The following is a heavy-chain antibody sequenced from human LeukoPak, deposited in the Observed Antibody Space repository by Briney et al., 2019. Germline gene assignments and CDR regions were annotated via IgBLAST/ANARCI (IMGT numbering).Heavy chain of an antibody. V-gene: IGHV3-66*02. CDR3: ARGSSGMALDI. J-gene: IGHJ3*02. CDR2: IYSGGST. Sequence: PGGSLRLSCAASGFTVSSNYMSWVRQAPGKGLEWVSVIYSGGSTYYADSVKGRFTISRDNSKNTLYLQMNSLRADDTAVYYCARGSSGMALDIWGQGTMVTVSS. D-gene: IGHD1-14*01. CDR1: GFTVSSNY.